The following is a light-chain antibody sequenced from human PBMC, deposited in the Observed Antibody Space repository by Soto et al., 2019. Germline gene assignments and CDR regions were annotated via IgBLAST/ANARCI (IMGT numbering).Light chain of an antibody. CDR1: QSVSSTY. Sequence: ELVLTQSPGTLSLSPGDRATLSCRASQSVSSTYLAWYQQRPGQAPRLLIYSSSSRASGIPDRFSGSGSGTDFTLTISRLQPEDFATYYCQQFDHYPLTFGGGTKVEIK. CDR3: QQFDHYPLT. CDR2: SSS. J-gene: IGKJ4*01. V-gene: IGKV3-20*01.